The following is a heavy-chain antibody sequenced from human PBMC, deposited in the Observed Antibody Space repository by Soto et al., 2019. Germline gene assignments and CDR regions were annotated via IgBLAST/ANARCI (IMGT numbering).Heavy chain of an antibody. Sequence: SETLSLTCTFSGRSISSYYWSWIRQPPGKGLEWIGYIYYSGSTNYNPSLKSRVTISVDTSKNQFSLKLSSVTAADTALSYCASRERFGPFDYWGQGTLVTVSS. CDR1: GRSISSYY. V-gene: IGHV4-59*01. CDR2: IYYSGST. D-gene: IGHD3-10*01. CDR3: ASRERFGPFDY. J-gene: IGHJ4*02.